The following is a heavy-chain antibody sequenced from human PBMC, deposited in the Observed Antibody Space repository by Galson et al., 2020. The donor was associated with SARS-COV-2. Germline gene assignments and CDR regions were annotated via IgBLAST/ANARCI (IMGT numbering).Heavy chain of an antibody. CDR1: GFTFSNYN. V-gene: IGHV3-21*01. D-gene: IGHD4-4*01. CDR3: ARGNESYNNSGYYYWAMDV. J-gene: IGHJ6*02. CDR2: INTITSNI. Sequence: TGGSLRLSCVASGFTFSNYNINWFRQAPGKGLEWVSAINTITSNIYYADSVKGRFTTPRDNAKNSLYREMNSLRAEDTAVYYCARGNESYNNSGYYYWAMDVWGQGTTVTVSS.